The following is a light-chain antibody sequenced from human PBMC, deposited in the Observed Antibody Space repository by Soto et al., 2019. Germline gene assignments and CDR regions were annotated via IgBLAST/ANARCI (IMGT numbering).Light chain of an antibody. CDR2: GAF. CDR3: QQYNKWPPWT. V-gene: IGKV3-15*01. Sequence: EIVMTQSPATLSVSPGGGARRCVRASQSVRSDLAWYQQKPGQAPRLLIYGAFTRATGIPAGFSGSGSGTEFTLTISSLQSEDFAVYYCQQYNKWPPWTFGQGTKV. J-gene: IGKJ1*01. CDR1: QSVRSD.